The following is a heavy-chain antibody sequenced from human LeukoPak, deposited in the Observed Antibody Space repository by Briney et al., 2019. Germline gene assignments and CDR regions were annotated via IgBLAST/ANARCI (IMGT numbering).Heavy chain of an antibody. CDR3: ARDEWISSSWVNWFDP. Sequence: NPSVTLSLTCTVSGGSISSYYWSWIRQPAGKGLEWIGRIYTSGSTDYNPSLKSRVTMSVDTSKKQFSLKLRSVTAADTAVYYCARDEWISSSWVNWFDPWGQGTLVTVSS. D-gene: IGHD6-13*01. V-gene: IGHV4-4*07. CDR1: GGSISSYY. J-gene: IGHJ5*02. CDR2: IYTSGST.